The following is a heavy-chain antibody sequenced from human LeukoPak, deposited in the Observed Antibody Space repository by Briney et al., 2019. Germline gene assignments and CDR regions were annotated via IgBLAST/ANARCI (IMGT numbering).Heavy chain of an antibody. J-gene: IGHJ4*02. V-gene: IGHV1-8*02. CDR3: ARGKWYYDILTGYYKRKGIDY. Sequence: ASVKVSCKASGYTFTDNFMHWVRQAPGQGLEWMGWMNPNSGNTGYAQKFQGRVTMTRNTSISTAYMELSSLRSEDTAVYYCARGKWYYDILTGYYKRKGIDYWGQGTLVTVSS. D-gene: IGHD3-9*01. CDR2: MNPNSGNT. CDR1: GYTFTDNF.